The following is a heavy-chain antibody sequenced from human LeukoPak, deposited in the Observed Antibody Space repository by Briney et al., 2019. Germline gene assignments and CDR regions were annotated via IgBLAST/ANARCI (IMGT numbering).Heavy chain of an antibody. CDR1: GGSFSGYY. D-gene: IGHD3-3*01. J-gene: IGHJ4*02. CDR3: ARGGYYDFWSGYYYFDY. V-gene: IGHV4-34*01. CDR2: INHSGST. Sequence: ASETLSLTCAVYGGSFSGYYWSWLRQPPEKGLEWIGEINHSGSTNYNPSLKSRVTISVDTSKNQFSLKLSSVTAADTAVYYCARGGYYDFWSGYYYFDYWGQGTLVTVSS.